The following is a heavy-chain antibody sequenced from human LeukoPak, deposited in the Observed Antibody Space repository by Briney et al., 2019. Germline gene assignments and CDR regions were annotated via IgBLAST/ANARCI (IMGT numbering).Heavy chain of an antibody. V-gene: IGHV3-48*01. J-gene: IGHJ4*02. D-gene: IGHD1-14*01. CDR1: DFTFSTFT. CDR2: VSSSSRTI. Sequence: GGSLRLSRAASDFTFSTFTMHWVRQAPGKGLEWVSPVSSSSRTINYADSVQGRSTVSRDNANNSMYLQINDLRREDTAVYYCARGSPRGGLDSWVQGTLVTVSS. CDR3: ARGSPRGGLDS.